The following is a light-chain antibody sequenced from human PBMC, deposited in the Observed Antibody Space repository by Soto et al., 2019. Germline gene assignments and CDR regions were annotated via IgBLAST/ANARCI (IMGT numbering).Light chain of an antibody. CDR1: NSDVGSYNP. J-gene: IGLJ1*01. V-gene: IGLV2-23*02. CDR3: FSYAGDSVYV. Sequence: QSVLTQPASVSGSPRQSITISCTGTNSDVGSYNPVSWFQQHPGKAPKLVIYEVTKRPSGVSDRFSGSKSGNTASLTISGLQAEDEADYYCFSYAGDSVYVFGTGTKVTVL. CDR2: EVT.